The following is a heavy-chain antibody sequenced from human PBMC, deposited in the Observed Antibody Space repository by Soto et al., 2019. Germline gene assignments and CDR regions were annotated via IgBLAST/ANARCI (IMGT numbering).Heavy chain of an antibody. CDR3: ARGSILPIHCGGDCYSGWFDP. CDR1: GYTFTSYG. D-gene: IGHD2-21*02. CDR2: ISAYNGNT. J-gene: IGHJ5*02. Sequence: QVQLVQSGAEVKKPGASVKVSCKASGYTFTSYGISWVRQAPGQGLEWMGWISAYNGNTNYAQKLQGRVTMTTDTSTSTAYMELRSLRSDDTAVYYCARGSILPIHCGGDCYSGWFDPWGQGTLVTVSS. V-gene: IGHV1-18*01.